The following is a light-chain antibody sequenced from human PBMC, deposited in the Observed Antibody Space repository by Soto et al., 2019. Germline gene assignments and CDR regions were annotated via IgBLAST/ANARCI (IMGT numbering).Light chain of an antibody. Sequence: EIVLTQSPDTLSLSPGERATLSCRASRSFSSSYLAWYQQTPGQAPRLLIYAASSRSTDIPDRFSGSGSGRAFTLTNSSLEPEDSAVYYCQQYGSSPPYTFGQGTQLEIK. J-gene: IGKJ2*01. V-gene: IGKV3-20*01. CDR3: QQYGSSPPYT. CDR1: RSFSSSY. CDR2: AAS.